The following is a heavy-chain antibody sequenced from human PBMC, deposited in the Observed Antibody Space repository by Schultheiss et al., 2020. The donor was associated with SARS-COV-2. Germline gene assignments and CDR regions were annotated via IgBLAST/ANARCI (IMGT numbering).Heavy chain of an antibody. Sequence: ASVKVSCKASGGTFSSYAINWVRQATGQGLEWMGWMNPNSGNTGYAQKFQGRVTMTRNTSISTAYMELSSLRSEDTAVYYCARDDNWGTYRYTLSDYWGQGTLVTVSS. CDR2: MNPNSGNT. CDR3: ARDDNWGTYRYTLSDY. V-gene: IGHV1-8*02. CDR1: GGTFSSYA. D-gene: IGHD3-16*02. J-gene: IGHJ4*02.